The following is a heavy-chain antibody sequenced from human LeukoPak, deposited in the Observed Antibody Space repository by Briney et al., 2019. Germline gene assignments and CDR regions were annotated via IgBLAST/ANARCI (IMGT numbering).Heavy chain of an antibody. V-gene: IGHV4-59*12. Sequence: SETLSLTCTVSGGSLSSYYWSWIRQPPGKGLEWIGYIYYSGSTNYNPSLKSRVTMSVDTSKNQFSLKLSSVTAADTAVYYCARAPRYYYDSSGDAFDIWGQGTMVTVSS. CDR1: GGSLSSYY. CDR3: ARAPRYYYDSSGDAFDI. CDR2: IYYSGST. D-gene: IGHD3-22*01. J-gene: IGHJ3*02.